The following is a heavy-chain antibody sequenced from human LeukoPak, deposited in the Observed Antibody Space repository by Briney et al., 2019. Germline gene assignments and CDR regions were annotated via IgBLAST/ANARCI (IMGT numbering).Heavy chain of an antibody. CDR1: GYSISSDYY. V-gene: IGHV4-38-2*01. J-gene: IGHJ4*02. D-gene: IGHD3-16*02. CDR3: ARKGPTMITFGGVIAPPFDY. Sequence: SETLSLTCAVSGYSISSDYYWGWIRQPPGKGLEWIGNIYHSGSTYYNPSLKSRVTISVDTFKNQFSLKLSSVTAADTAVYYCARKGPTMITFGGVIAPPFDYWGQGTLVTVSS. CDR2: IYHSGST.